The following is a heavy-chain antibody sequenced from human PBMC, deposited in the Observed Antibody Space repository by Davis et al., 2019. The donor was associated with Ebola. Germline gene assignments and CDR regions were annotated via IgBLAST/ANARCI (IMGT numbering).Heavy chain of an antibody. CDR1: GGSISSSNW. V-gene: IGHV3-74*01. J-gene: IGHJ4*02. Sequence: HTSETLSLTCTVSGGSISSSNWWSWVRQPPGKGMMLVSRINGDGTLITYADTVKGRFTISRDNAKNSLYLPMNSLGAEDTAFYYCAKDGLAHGGWGQGTLVTVSS. CDR2: INGDGTLI. CDR3: AKDGLAHGG. D-gene: IGHD3-16*01.